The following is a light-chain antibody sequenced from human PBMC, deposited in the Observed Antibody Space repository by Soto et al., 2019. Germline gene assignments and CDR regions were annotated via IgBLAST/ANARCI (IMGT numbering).Light chain of an antibody. J-gene: IGKJ4*01. Sequence: EIVMTQSPATLSVSPGERATLSCRASQSVSSNLAWYQQKPGQAPRLLIYGASTRATGLPARFSGSGSGTEFTLTISSLQSEDFAVYYCQQYNNPFTLGGGTKVDIK. V-gene: IGKV3-15*01. CDR1: QSVSSN. CDR3: QQYNNPFT. CDR2: GAS.